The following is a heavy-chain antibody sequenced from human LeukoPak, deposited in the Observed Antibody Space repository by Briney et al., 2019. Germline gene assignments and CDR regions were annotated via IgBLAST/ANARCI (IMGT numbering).Heavy chain of an antibody. V-gene: IGHV3-23*01. CDR3: ARELTSHGYFDC. J-gene: IGHJ4*02. D-gene: IGHD3-9*01. CDR2: ISGTGDTT. CDR1: GFTFSRYA. Sequence: PGGSLRLSCAASGFTFSRYAMSWVRQAPGKGLEWVSAISGTGDTTNNQDSVKGRFTISRDNSKKTLYLQMSSLRAEDTAVYFCARELTSHGYFDCWGQGTLVTVSS.